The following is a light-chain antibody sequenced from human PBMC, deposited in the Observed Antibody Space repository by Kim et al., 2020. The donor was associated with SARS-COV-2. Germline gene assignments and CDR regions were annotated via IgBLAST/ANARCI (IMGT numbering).Light chain of an antibody. CDR2: EVS. CDR3: SSYAGSNNWV. Sequence: GQSGTISCTGTSSDVGGYNYVSWYQRHPGKAPKLMIYEVSKRPSGVPDLFSGSKSGNTASLTVSGLQTEDEADYYCSSYAGSNNWVFGGGTQLTVL. J-gene: IGLJ3*02. CDR1: SSDVGGYNY. V-gene: IGLV2-8*01.